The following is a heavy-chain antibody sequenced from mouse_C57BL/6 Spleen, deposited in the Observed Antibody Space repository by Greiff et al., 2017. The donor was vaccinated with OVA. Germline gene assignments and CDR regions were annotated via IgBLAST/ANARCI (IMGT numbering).Heavy chain of an antibody. CDR1: GFTFSDYG. CDR2: ISSGSSTI. D-gene: IGHD3-1*01. Sequence: EVKLQESGGGLVKPGGSLKLSCAASGFTFSDYGMHWVRQAPEKGLEWVAYISSGSSTIYYADTVKGRFTISRDNAKNTLFLQMTSLRSEDTAMYYCARGGRGASYAMDYWGQGTSVTVSS. V-gene: IGHV5-17*01. J-gene: IGHJ4*01. CDR3: ARGGRGASYAMDY.